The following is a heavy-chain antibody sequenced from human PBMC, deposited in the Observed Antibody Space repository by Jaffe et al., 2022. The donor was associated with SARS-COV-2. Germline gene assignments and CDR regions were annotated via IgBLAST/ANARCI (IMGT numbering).Heavy chain of an antibody. J-gene: IGHJ3*01. D-gene: IGHD1-26*01. CDR1: GFTFSDFA. CDR2: MSRDGSKI. Sequence: QVRLVESGGGVVQPGTSLRLSCAASGFTFSDFAMHWVRQAPGKGLEWVAVMSRDGSKIYYGDSVKGRFTISRDNSKNTLYLQMSGLTVEDTAVYFCARDDYSGAHLVSIRSISDFWGQGTMVTVFS. CDR3: ARDDYSGAHLVSIRSISDF. V-gene: IGHV3-30*14.